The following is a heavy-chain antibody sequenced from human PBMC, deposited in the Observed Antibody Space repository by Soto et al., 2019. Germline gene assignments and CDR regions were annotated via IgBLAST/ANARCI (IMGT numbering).Heavy chain of an antibody. Sequence: ASVKVSCKASGYTFTSYAMHWVRQAPGQRLEWMGWINAGNGNTKYSQKFQGRVTITRDTSASTAYMELSSLRSEDTAVYYCARVWAPGGIAAAGTGFDYWGQGTLVTVSS. J-gene: IGHJ4*02. CDR3: ARVWAPGGIAAAGTGFDY. V-gene: IGHV1-3*01. CDR2: INAGNGNT. CDR1: GYTFTSYA. D-gene: IGHD6-13*01.